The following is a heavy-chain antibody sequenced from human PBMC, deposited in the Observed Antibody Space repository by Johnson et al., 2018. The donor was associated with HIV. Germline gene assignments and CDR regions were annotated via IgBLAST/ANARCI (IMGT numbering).Heavy chain of an antibody. CDR3: ARDTAMVHDAFDI. J-gene: IGHJ3*02. CDR1: GLTFSSYA. V-gene: IGHV3-64*01. D-gene: IGHD5-18*01. CDR2: ISSNGGST. Sequence: VQLVESGGGVVQPGRSLRLSCAASGLTFSSYAMHWVRQAPGKGLEYVSAISSNGGSTYYANSVKGRFTISRDNSKNTLYLQMGSLRAEDMAVYYCARDTAMVHDAFDIWGQGTMVTVSS.